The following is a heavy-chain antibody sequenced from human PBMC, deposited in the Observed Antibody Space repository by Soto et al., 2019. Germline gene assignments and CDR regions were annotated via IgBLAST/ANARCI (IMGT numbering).Heavy chain of an antibody. D-gene: IGHD3-3*01. CDR3: ARDRDDLWSGYYLPFSSAYVY. J-gene: IGHJ4*02. Sequence: GASVKVSCKASGYTFTSYGISWVRQAPGQGLEWMGWISAYNGNTNYAQKLQGRVTMTTDTSTSTAYMELRSLRSDDTAVYYCARDRDDLWSGYYLPFSSAYVYWGQGTLVTVSS. CDR1: GYTFTSYG. CDR2: ISAYNGNT. V-gene: IGHV1-18*01.